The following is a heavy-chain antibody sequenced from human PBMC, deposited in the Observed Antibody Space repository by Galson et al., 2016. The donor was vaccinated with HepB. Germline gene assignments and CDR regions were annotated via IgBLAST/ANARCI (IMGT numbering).Heavy chain of an antibody. CDR3: AKWRGGVWTNYYIDY. Sequence: SLRLSCAAAGFTFSNYAMSWVRQAPGKGLEWVSIIHNSADVTYYANSVKGRFTISRDNSKNTLYLQMNSLRAEDTAVYYWAKWRGGVWTNYYIDYWGQGTLVPVSS. D-gene: IGHD3/OR15-3a*01. CDR1: GFTFSNYA. J-gene: IGHJ4*02. CDR2: IHNSADVT. V-gene: IGHV3-23*01.